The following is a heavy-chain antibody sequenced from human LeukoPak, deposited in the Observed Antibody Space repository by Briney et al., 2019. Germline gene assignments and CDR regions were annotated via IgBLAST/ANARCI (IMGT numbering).Heavy chain of an antibody. CDR2: ISSSGSTI. J-gene: IGHJ6*03. V-gene: IGHV3-48*03. CDR1: GFTFSSYE. CDR3: ARLGFLEWLLYGYYYMDV. Sequence: GGSLRLFCAASGFTFSSYEMNWVRQAPGKGLEWVSYISSSGSTIYYADSVKGRFTISRDNAKNSLYLQMNSLRAEDTAVYYCARLGFLEWLLYGYYYMDVWGKGTTVTVSS. D-gene: IGHD3-3*02.